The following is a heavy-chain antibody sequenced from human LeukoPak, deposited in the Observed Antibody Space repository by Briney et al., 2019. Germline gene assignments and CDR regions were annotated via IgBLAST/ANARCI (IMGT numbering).Heavy chain of an antibody. J-gene: IGHJ4*02. CDR2: ISSSSSTI. Sequence: GGSLRLSCAASGFTFSSYSMNWVRQAPGKGLEWVSYISSSSSTIYYADSVKGRFTISRDNAKNSLYMQMNSRRAEDTAVYYCARVEQWLVRGNWGQGTLVTVSS. V-gene: IGHV3-48*01. D-gene: IGHD6-19*01. CDR1: GFTFSSYS. CDR3: ARVEQWLVRGN.